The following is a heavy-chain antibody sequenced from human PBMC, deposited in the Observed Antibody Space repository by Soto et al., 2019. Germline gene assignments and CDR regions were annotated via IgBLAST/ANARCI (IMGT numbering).Heavy chain of an antibody. V-gene: IGHV4-31*03. CDR2: IYYSGST. J-gene: IGHJ6*02. CDR1: GCSISSGGYY. CDR3: ARDYYYYGMDV. Sequence: TLSLTCTVAGCSISSGGYYWSWIRQHPGKGLEWIGYIYYSGSTYYNPSLKSRVTISVDTSKNQFSLKLSSVTAADTAVYYCARDYYYYGMDVWGQGNTVTVSS.